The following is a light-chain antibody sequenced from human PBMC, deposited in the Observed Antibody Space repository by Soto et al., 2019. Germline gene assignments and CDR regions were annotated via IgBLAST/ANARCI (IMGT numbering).Light chain of an antibody. CDR2: GAS. CDR3: QQYNNWPPDT. J-gene: IGKJ2*01. Sequence: EILLTQSPASLSVSPGESATLSCRASQSVNTNLAWYQQKRGQAPSLLIYGASTRATGIPGRFRGSGSGTEYSLPITSLQSEDFAVYFCQQYNNWPPDTFGQGTKLEIK. CDR1: QSVNTN. V-gene: IGKV3-15*01.